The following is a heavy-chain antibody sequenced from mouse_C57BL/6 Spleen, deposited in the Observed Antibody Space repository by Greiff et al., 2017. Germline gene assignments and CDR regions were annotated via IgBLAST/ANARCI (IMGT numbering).Heavy chain of an antibody. J-gene: IGHJ4*01. D-gene: IGHD1-1*01. CDR1: GFSLTSYG. V-gene: IGHV2-2*01. CDR3: ARWDYSSMDY. CDR2: IWSGGST. Sequence: QVHVKQSGPGLVQPSQSLSITCTVSGFSLTSYGVHWVRQSPGKGLEWLGVIWSGGSTDYNAAFISRLSISKDNSKSQVFFIMTSLKADDTAIYYCARWDYSSMDYWGQGTSVTVSS.